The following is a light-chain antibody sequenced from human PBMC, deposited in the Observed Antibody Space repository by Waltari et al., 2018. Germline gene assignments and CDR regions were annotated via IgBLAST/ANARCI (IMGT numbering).Light chain of an antibody. CDR3: QQYGSSPRT. J-gene: IGKJ1*01. V-gene: IGKV3-20*01. CDR1: QSVSSSY. CDR2: GAS. Sequence: EIVLTPSPGPLSLSPGERATPSRRASQSVSSSYLAWYQQKPGQAPRLLIYGASSRATGIPDRFSGSGSGTDFTLTISRLEPEDFAVYYCQQYGSSPRTFGQGTKVEIK.